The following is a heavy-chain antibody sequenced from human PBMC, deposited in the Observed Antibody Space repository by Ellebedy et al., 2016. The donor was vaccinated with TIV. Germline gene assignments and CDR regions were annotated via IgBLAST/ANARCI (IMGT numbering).Heavy chain of an antibody. Sequence: GESLNISCAASGLAFSSYWMHWVRQVPGEGLVWVARINSDGSYTTYADSVKGRFTISRDNAKNTLYLQMNSLRTEDTAMYYCATQIRMSPQYWGQGTLVTVSS. CDR3: ATQIRMSPQY. D-gene: IGHD2-15*01. CDR1: GLAFSSYW. J-gene: IGHJ4*02. V-gene: IGHV3-74*01. CDR2: INSDGSYT.